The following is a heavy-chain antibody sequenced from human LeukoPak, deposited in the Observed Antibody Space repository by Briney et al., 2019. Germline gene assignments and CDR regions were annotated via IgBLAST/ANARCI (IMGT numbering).Heavy chain of an antibody. J-gene: IGHJ4*02. D-gene: IGHD6-19*01. CDR2: ISGGSDYI. V-gene: IGHV3-21*06. CDR1: GFTFSSYN. Sequence: GGSLRLSCAASGFTFSSYNMYWVRQAPGKGLEWVSSISGGSDYIFHADPVKGRFTISRDNAKNSLYLQMNSLRAEDTAVYYCARIGSGWYWEYWGQGALVTVSS. CDR3: ARIGSGWYWEY.